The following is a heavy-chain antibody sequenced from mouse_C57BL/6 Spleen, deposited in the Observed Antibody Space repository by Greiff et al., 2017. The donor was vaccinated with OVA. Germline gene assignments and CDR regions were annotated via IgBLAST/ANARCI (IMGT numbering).Heavy chain of an antibody. CDR3: ARRGSSGFAY. CDR1: GYTFTSYW. Sequence: QVQLQQPGAELVKPGASVKLSCKASGYTFTSYWMHWVKQRPGQGLEWIGMIHPNSGSTNYNETFKSKATLTVDKSSSTAYMQRSSLTAEDSAVSDCARRGSSGFAYWGQGTLVTVSA. D-gene: IGHD1-1*01. V-gene: IGHV1-64*01. CDR2: IHPNSGST. J-gene: IGHJ3*01.